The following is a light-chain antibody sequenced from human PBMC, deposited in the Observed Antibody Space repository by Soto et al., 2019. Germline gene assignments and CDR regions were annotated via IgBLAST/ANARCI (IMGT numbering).Light chain of an antibody. J-gene: IGKJ5*01. Sequence: DIQLTQSPSLLSASVGDRVTITGRASQGISSSLAWYQQKPGEAPRLLIYAASTLQSGVTSRFSGSGYGTEFTLTISSLQPDDFASYYCQKLHNFPLTFGQGTRLDIK. V-gene: IGKV1-9*01. CDR2: AAS. CDR1: QGISSS. CDR3: QKLHNFPLT.